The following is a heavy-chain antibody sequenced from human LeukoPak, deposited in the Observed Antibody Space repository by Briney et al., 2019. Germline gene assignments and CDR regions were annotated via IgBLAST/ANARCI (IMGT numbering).Heavy chain of an antibody. CDR3: AIDPFSGYDKRVSNFAY. CDR2: ISCRSSYI. CDR1: GFTFSSYT. V-gene: IGHV3-21*01. Sequence: GGSLRVSCAASGFTFSSYTMNWVRQAPGKGLEWVSSISCRSSYIYYADSVKGRFTISRDNAKNSPYLQMNSLRAEDTAVYYCAIDPFSGYDKRVSNFAYWGQGTLVTVSS. J-gene: IGHJ4*02. D-gene: IGHD5-12*01.